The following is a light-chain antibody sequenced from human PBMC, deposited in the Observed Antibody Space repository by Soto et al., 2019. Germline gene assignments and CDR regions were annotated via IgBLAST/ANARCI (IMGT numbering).Light chain of an antibody. Sequence: QPALTQPASVSGSPGQSITISCTGTSSDIGRYNLVSWYQQHPGKAPKLIIYEDIERPSGVSDRFSGSKSGNTASLTISGLQTEDEADYYCCSYAGGASVVFGGGTKLTVL. CDR2: EDI. CDR1: SSDIGRYNL. CDR3: CSYAGGASVV. V-gene: IGLV2-23*01. J-gene: IGLJ2*01.